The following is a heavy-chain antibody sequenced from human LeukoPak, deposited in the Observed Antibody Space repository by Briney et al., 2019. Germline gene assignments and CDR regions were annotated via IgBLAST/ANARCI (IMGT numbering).Heavy chain of an antibody. J-gene: IGHJ3*02. CDR2: INPNSGGT. CDR3: ARDHGGVRGVLFDI. Sequence: ASVKVSCKASGYTFTGYYMHWVRQAPGQGLEWMGWINPNSGGTNYAQKFQGRVTMTRDTSISTAYMELSRLRSDDTAVYYCARDHGGVRGVLFDIWGQGTMVTVSS. D-gene: IGHD3-10*01. CDR1: GYTFTGYY. V-gene: IGHV1-2*02.